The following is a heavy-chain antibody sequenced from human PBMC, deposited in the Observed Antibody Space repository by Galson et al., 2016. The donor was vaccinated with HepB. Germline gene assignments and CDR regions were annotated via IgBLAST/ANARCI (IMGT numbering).Heavy chain of an antibody. D-gene: IGHD3-10*01. V-gene: IGHV3-23*01. J-gene: IGHJ3*01. Sequence: SLRLSCAVSGLMYTHYAMNWVRQAPGKGLEWVSIIDDSGDHIYYAESVKGRFTISRDEATNTLYLRMNSLRAEDTALYYCARDRGYRALDLWGQGTTVTVSS. CDR2: IDDSGDHI. CDR1: GLMYTHYA. CDR3: ARDRGYRALDL.